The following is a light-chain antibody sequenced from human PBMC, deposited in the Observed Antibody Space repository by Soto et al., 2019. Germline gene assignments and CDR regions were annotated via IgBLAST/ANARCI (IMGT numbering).Light chain of an antibody. CDR1: QSISSW. V-gene: IGKV1-5*01. CDR3: QQYNSYSVT. Sequence: DIQMTQSPCTLWASVGDRVTITCRASQSISSWLAWYQQKPGKAPKLLIYDASSLESGVPSRFSGSGSGTEFTLTISSLQPDDFASYYRQQYNSYSVTLGQGTKLEIK. CDR2: DAS. J-gene: IGKJ2*01.